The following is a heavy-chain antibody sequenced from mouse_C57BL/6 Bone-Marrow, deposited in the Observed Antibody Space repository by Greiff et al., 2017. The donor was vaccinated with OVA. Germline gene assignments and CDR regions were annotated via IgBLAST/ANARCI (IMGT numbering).Heavy chain of an antibody. CDR1: GFTFSDYG. Sequence: EVKLVESGGGLVKPGGSLKLSCAASGFTFSDYGMHWVRQAPEKGLEWVAYISSGSSTIYYADTVKGRFTISRDNAKNTLFLQMTSLRSEDTAMYYGARPARYYGSSWYFDVWGTGTTVTVSS. CDR3: ARPARYYGSSWYFDV. D-gene: IGHD1-1*01. CDR2: ISSGSSTI. V-gene: IGHV5-17*01. J-gene: IGHJ1*03.